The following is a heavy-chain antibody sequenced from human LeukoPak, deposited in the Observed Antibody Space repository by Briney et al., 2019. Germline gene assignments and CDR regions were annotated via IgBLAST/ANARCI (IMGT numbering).Heavy chain of an antibody. CDR2: IIPIFGTA. CDR1: GGTFSSYA. J-gene: IGHJ5*02. D-gene: IGHD6-6*01. Sequence: GASVKVSCKASGGTFSSYAINWVRQAPGQGLKWMGGIIPIFGTANYAQKFQHRVTMTRDMSTNTVYMELSSLRSEDTALYYCARDRPGTGWFEDWGQGTLVTVSS. CDR3: ARDRPGTGWFED. V-gene: IGHV1-69*05.